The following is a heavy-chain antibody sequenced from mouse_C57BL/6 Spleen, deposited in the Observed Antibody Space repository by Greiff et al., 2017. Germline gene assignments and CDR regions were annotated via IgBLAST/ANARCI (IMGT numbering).Heavy chain of an antibody. CDR3: ARYHSPYAMDY. CDR1: GFTFTDYY. D-gene: IGHD6-1*01. CDR2: INPYNGGT. J-gene: IGHJ4*01. Sequence: EVKVVESGPVLVKPGASVKMSCKASGFTFTDYYMNWVKQSHGKSLEWIGVINPYNGGTSYNQKFKGKSTLTVDKSSSTAYMELNSLTSEDSAVYYCARYHSPYAMDYWGQGTSVTVSS. V-gene: IGHV1-19*01.